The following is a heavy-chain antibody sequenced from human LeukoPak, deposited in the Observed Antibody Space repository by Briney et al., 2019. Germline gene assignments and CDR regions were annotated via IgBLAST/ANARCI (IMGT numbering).Heavy chain of an antibody. Sequence: PSETLSLTRTVSGDSISSYHWSWIRQPPGRGLEWIGYIYYRGSTNYNPSLTSRVTISLDTSKNQFSLKLSSVTTADTAVYYCARSEMATIYYFDYWGQGILVTVSS. CDR3: ARSEMATIYYFDY. CDR2: IYYRGST. CDR1: GDSISSYH. V-gene: IGHV4-59*01. D-gene: IGHD5-24*01. J-gene: IGHJ4*02.